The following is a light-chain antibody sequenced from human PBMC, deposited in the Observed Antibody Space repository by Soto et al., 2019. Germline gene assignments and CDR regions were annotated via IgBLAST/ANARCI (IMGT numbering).Light chain of an antibody. Sequence: DLQMTQSPSSLSASVGDRVTITCRASQSISTYLSWYQQKPGKVPKLLIYGASSLQTGVPSRFSGSGSGTEFIFTISSLQPEDFATYYCQQYHSSPTWTFGQGTKVEIK. V-gene: IGKV1-39*01. CDR2: GAS. J-gene: IGKJ1*01. CDR1: QSISTY. CDR3: QQYHSSPTWT.